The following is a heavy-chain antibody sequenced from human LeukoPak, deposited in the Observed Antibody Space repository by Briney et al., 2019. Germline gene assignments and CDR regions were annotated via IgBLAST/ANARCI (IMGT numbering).Heavy chain of an antibody. CDR1: GGSISGFY. CDR3: ARGGDY. D-gene: IGHD5-12*01. Sequence: SETLSLTCTVSGGSISGFYWSWIRQPPGKGLEWIGYISDRGSTNYNPSLKSRVTMSVDTSKNQFSLKLSSVTAADTAVYYCARGGDYWGQGTLVAVSS. J-gene: IGHJ4*02. V-gene: IGHV4-59*01. CDR2: ISDRGST.